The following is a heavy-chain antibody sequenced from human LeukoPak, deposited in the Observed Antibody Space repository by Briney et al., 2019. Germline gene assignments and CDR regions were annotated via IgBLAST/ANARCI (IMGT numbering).Heavy chain of an antibody. V-gene: IGHV3-20*04. CDR3: ARDLLRRAALKNYYDILTGLLAGMDV. J-gene: IGHJ6*02. Sequence: PGGSLRLSCAASGFTFDDYGMSWVRQAPGKGLEWVSGINWNGGSTGYADSVKGQFTISRDNAKNSLYLQMNSLRAEDTAVYYCARDLLRRAALKNYYDILTGLLAGMDVWGQGTTVTVSS. CDR2: INWNGGST. D-gene: IGHD3-9*01. CDR1: GFTFDDYG.